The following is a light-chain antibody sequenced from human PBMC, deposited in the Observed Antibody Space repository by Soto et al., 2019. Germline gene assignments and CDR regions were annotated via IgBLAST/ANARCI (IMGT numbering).Light chain of an antibody. CDR3: QQRSNFIT. CDR1: QSVSSY. CDR2: DAS. V-gene: IGKV3-11*01. J-gene: IGKJ5*01. Sequence: IVLTQSPATLSLSPWERATLSCRASQSVSSYLAWYQQKPGQAPRLLIYDASNRATGIPARFSGSGSGTDFTLTISSLEPEDFAVYYCQQRSNFITFGQGTRLEIK.